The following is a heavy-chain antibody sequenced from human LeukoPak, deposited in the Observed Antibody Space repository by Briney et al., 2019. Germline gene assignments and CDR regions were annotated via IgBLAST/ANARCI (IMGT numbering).Heavy chain of an antibody. J-gene: IGHJ6*04. CDR1: GYTFKAYY. CDR2: INPNSGGT. Sequence: ASVKVPCKASGYTFKAYYIHWVRQAPGQGLEWMGWINPNSGGTNYAQKFQGRVTLTRDTSITTAYMEVSRLRSDDTAVYYCAKARGVYCSSISCYDCDVWGKGTTVTVSS. V-gene: IGHV1-2*02. CDR3: AKARGVYCSSISCYDCDV. D-gene: IGHD2-2*01.